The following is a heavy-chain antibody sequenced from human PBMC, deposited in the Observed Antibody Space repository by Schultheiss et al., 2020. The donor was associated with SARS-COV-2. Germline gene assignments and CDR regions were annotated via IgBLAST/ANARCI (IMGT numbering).Heavy chain of an antibody. CDR3: ARDGPYSGSSLCY. CDR2: IIPIFGTA. Sequence: SVKVSCKASGGTFSNYGFNWVRQAPGQGLEWMGGIIPIFGTANYAQKFQGRVTITADESTSTAYMELSSLRSDDTAVYYCARDGPYSGSSLCYWGQGTLVTVSS. D-gene: IGHD1-26*01. CDR1: GGTFSNYG. V-gene: IGHV1-69*13. J-gene: IGHJ4*02.